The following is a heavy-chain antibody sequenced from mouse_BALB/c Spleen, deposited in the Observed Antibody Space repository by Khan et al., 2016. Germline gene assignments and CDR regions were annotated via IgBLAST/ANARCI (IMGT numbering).Heavy chain of an antibody. Sequence: QIQVVQSGPELKKPGETVKISCKASGYTFTNYGMNWVKQAPGKGLKWMGWINTYTGEPTYADDFKGRFAFSLETSASTAYLQINNLKNEDMATYFCARSAYGNYFDYWGQGTTLTVSS. CDR3: ARSAYGNYFDY. J-gene: IGHJ2*01. CDR2: INTYTGEP. CDR1: GYTFTNYG. V-gene: IGHV9-1*02. D-gene: IGHD2-1*01.